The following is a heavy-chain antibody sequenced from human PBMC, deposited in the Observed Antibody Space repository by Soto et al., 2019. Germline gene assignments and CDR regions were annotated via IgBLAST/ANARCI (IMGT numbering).Heavy chain of an antibody. CDR2: ISYSGST. CDR1: GASISSDAYY. D-gene: IGHD3-16*02. J-gene: IGHJ4*02. Sequence: SETLSLTCAVSGASISSDAYYWRWIRQHPGKGLEWIGYISYSGSTYYNPSLKSRVTISVDTSKNQFSLKLTSVTAADTAVYYCARYRFSDTWSKFDYWGQGTLVTVSS. CDR3: ARYRFSDTWSKFDY. V-gene: IGHV4-31*11.